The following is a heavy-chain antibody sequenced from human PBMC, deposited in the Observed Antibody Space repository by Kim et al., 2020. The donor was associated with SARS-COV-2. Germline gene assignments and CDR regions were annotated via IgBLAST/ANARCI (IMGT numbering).Heavy chain of an antibody. J-gene: IGHJ3*02. Sequence: GGSLRLSCAASGFTFSSYWMTWVRQAPGKGLEWVANITQDGNQKYYVDSVKGRFTISRDNAKNSLYLQMNSLRAEDTAVYYCARDGDLYSSGKDAFDIWG. CDR1: GFTFSSYW. CDR2: ITQDGNQK. V-gene: IGHV3-7*01. CDR3: ARDGDLYSSGKDAFDI. D-gene: IGHD6-19*01.